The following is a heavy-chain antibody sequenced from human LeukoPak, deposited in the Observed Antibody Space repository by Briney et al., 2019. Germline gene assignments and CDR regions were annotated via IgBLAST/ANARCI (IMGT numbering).Heavy chain of an antibody. CDR2: ISSSSSYI. D-gene: IGHD6-13*01. V-gene: IGHV3-21*01. CDR1: GFTFSSYS. CDR3: ARVGPIGYSSSADAFDI. Sequence: PGGSLRLSCAASGFTFSSYSMNWVRQAPGKGLEWVSSISSSSSYIYYADSVKGRFTISRDNAKNSLYLQMNSLRAEDTAVYYCARVGPIGYSSSADAFDIWGQGTMVTVSS. J-gene: IGHJ3*02.